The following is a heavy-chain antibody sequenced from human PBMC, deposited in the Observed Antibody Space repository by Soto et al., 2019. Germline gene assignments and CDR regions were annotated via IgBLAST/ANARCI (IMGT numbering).Heavy chain of an antibody. J-gene: IGHJ4*01. D-gene: IGHD2-8*02. CDR1: GFSFSSYA. Sequence: GGSLRLSCAASGFSFSSYAMAWVRQAPGKGLEWVSSISGSGGSPSYADSVQGRFIISRDNPRNTVSLQMNRLRAEDTATYYCAKARCTGDTCFVPDYWGHGRLVTVSS. V-gene: IGHV3-23*01. CDR2: ISGSGGSP. CDR3: AKARCTGDTCFVPDY.